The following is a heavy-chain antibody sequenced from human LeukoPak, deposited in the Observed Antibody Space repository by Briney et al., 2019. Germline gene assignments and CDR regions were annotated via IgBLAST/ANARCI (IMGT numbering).Heavy chain of an antibody. CDR1: GGSISSSSW. J-gene: IGHJ4*02. CDR3: ARGGHYYDSSAYGFDY. Sequence: SGTLSLTCAVSGGSISSSSWWSWVRQPPGKGLEWIGEIYHSGSTNYNPSLKSRVTISVDKSKNQFSLKLSSVTAADTAVYYCARGGHYYDSSAYGFDYWGQGTLVTVSS. D-gene: IGHD3-22*01. V-gene: IGHV4-4*02. CDR2: IYHSGST.